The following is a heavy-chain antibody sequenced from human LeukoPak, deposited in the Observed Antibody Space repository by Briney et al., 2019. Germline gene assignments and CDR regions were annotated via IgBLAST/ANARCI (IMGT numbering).Heavy chain of an antibody. CDR1: GFSFTYAW. D-gene: IGHD3-10*01. Sequence: GGSLRLSCVASGFSFTYAWMSWVRQAPGKGLQWVGHIRSETDGATTDYAAAVQGRFTISRDNSKKMLYLEMNSLKTEDTGLYYCTTDLNQRLKWFGNPLDHWGQGTPATVSS. CDR3: TTDLNQRLKWFGNPLDH. J-gene: IGHJ4*02. V-gene: IGHV3-15*01. CDR2: IRSETDGATT.